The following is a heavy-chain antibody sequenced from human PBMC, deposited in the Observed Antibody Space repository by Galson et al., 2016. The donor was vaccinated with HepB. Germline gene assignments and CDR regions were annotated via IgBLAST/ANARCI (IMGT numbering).Heavy chain of an antibody. J-gene: IGHJ2*01. CDR3: AIDQHYDILTGYRHPYWYFDL. Sequence: SLRLSCAASGFSFSRNNMNWIRQAPGKGLEWVSRIRGSTTTISYADSVKGRFTISRDNAKNSLYLQMNSLRDEDTAVYYCAIDQHYDILTGYRHPYWYFDLWGRGTLVTVSS. CDR1: GFSFSRNN. V-gene: IGHV3-48*02. CDR2: IRGSTTTI. D-gene: IGHD3-9*01.